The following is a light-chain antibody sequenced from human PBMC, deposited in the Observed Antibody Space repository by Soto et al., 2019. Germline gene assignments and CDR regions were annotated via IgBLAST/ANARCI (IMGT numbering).Light chain of an antibody. CDR3: SSYTTSSTDV. V-gene: IGLV2-14*01. CDR1: SSDVGGLDY. J-gene: IGLJ1*01. Sequence: QSALTQPASVSGSPGQSITISCTGTSSDVGGLDYVSWYQHHPGKAPKLIIHEVSSRPSGVSDRSSGSKSGNTASLTISTLQAEDEANYYCSSYTTSSTDVFGTGTKVTVL. CDR2: EVS.